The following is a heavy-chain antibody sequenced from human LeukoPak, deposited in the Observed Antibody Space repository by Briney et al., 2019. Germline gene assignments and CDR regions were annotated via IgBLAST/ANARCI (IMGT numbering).Heavy chain of an antibody. D-gene: IGHD3-3*01. CDR2: ISISSNYI. V-gene: IGHV3-21*01. CDR1: GFTLSRYS. CDR3: ARGSRFGVVERDAFDI. Sequence: GGSLRLSCAASGFTLSRYSMNWVRQAPGKGLEWVSSISISSNYIYYTDSVKGRFTISRDNAKNSLYLQMNSLRAEDTAVYYCARGSRFGVVERDAFDIWGQGTMVTVSS. J-gene: IGHJ3*02.